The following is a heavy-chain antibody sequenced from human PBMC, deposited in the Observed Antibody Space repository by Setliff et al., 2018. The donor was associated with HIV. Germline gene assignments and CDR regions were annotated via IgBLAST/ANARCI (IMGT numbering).Heavy chain of an antibody. CDR3: ASDYGDYGAFDV. D-gene: IGHD4-17*01. Sequence: SVKVSCKASGGTFSSYTISWVRQAPGQGLEWMGRIIPILGIANYAQRFRGRVTMTSDTSTGTVYMELSSLRSEDTAVYYCASDYGDYGAFDVWGQGTMVTVSS. CDR1: GGTFSSYT. CDR2: IIPILGIA. V-gene: IGHV1-69*02. J-gene: IGHJ3*01.